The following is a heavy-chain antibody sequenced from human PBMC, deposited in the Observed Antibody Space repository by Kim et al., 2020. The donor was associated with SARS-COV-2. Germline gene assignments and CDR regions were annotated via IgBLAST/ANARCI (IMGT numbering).Heavy chain of an antibody. CDR1: GYSISSGYY. CDR3: ARDRSTAMFLASYYFGMDV. D-gene: IGHD5-18*01. Sequence: SETLSLTCTVSGYSISSGYYWGWIRQPPGKGLEWVGSIYHSGSTYYNPSLKSRVTISIDTSKNQFSLKLRSVTGADTAVYYCARDRSTAMFLASYYFGMDVWGDGTTVTVSS. J-gene: IGHJ6*04. V-gene: IGHV4-38-2*02. CDR2: IYHSGST.